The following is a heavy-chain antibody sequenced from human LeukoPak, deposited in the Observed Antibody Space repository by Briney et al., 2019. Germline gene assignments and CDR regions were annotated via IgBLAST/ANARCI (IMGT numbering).Heavy chain of an antibody. CDR1: GYGFSDVY. CDR3: ATSSTVTHTRDP. CDR2: INPHSGAT. Sequence: ASVKVSCKASGYGFSDVYFNWVRQAPGQGLERMGWINPHSGATNYAQRFQGRVSMDASFDTAYMELSRLTSDDTAVYYCATSSTVTHTRDPWGQGTLVTVSP. V-gene: IGHV1-2*02. J-gene: IGHJ5*02. D-gene: IGHD4-11*01.